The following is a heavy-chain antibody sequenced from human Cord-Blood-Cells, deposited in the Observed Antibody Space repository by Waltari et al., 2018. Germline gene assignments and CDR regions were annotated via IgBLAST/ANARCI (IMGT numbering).Heavy chain of an antibody. V-gene: IGHV1-8*03. CDR1: GYTFTSYD. CDR2: MNPNSGNT. CDR3: AGKYNWNYGDAFDI. J-gene: IGHJ3*02. Sequence: QVQLVQSGAEVKKPGASVKVSCKASGYTFTSYDINWVRQSTGQGLEWMGWMNPNSGNTGYAQKFQGRVTITRNTSISTAYMELSSLRSEDTAVYYCAGKYNWNYGDAFDIWGQGTMVTVSS. D-gene: IGHD1-7*01.